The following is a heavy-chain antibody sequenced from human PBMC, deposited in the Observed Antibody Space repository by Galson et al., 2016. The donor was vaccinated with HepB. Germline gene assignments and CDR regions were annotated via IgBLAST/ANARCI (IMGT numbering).Heavy chain of an antibody. CDR1: GFTFSGSA. V-gene: IGHV3-73*01. CDR2: IRSKAKSYAT. J-gene: IGHJ4*02. Sequence: SLRLSCAASGFTFSGSAMHWVRQASGKGLEWVGRIRSKAKSYATSYAASVKGRFPISRDDSKNTAYLQMNSLKIEDTAVYYCTRHTGGIAAAGTDYWGQGTLVTVSS. CDR3: TRHTGGIAAAGTDY. D-gene: IGHD6-13*01.